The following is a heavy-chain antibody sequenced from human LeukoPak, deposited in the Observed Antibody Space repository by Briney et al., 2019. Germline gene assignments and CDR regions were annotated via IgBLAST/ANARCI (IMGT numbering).Heavy chain of an antibody. J-gene: IGHJ4*02. CDR2: ISSSSSYI. V-gene: IGHV3-21*01. D-gene: IGHD5-18*01. CDR3: ARSGYSYGNFDY. CDR1: GFTFSSYS. Sequence: GGSLRLSCAASGFTFSSYSMNWVRQAPGKGLEWVSSISSSSSYIYYADSVKGRFTISRGNAKNSLYLQMNSLRAEDTAVYYCARSGYSYGNFDYWGQGTLVTVSS.